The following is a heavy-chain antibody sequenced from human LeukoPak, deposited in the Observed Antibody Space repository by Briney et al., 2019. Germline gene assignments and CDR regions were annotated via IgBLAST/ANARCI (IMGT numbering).Heavy chain of an antibody. J-gene: IGHJ5*02. V-gene: IGHV4-59*01. CDR1: GGSISSYY. CDR3: ARGGYSYGYVRFDP. CDR2: IYYSGST. Sequence: SSETLSLTCTVSGGSISSYYWSWIRQPPGKGLEWIGYIYYSGSTNYNPSLKSRVIISVDTSKNQFSLKLSSVTAADTAVYYCARGGYSYGYVRFDPWGQGTLVTVSS. D-gene: IGHD5-18*01.